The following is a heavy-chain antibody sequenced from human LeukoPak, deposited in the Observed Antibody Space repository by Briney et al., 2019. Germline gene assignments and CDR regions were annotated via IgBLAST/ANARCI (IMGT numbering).Heavy chain of an antibody. CDR2: VLPIFNKT. V-gene: IGHV1-69*05. D-gene: IGHD3-22*01. CDR3: VRDGRKYYDSSVLDYFDY. J-gene: IGHJ4*02. Sequence: SVKVSCKASGGTFSNYAINWVRQAPGQGLEWMGGVLPIFNKTNYAQKFQARVTITTDEFTSAAYMELSSLRSEDTAVYYCVRDGRKYYDSSVLDYFDYWGQGTLVTVSS. CDR1: GGTFSNYA.